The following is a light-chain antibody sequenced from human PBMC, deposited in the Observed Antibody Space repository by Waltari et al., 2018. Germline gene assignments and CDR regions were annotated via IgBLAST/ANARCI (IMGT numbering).Light chain of an antibody. CDR2: TTS. V-gene: IGKV1-16*01. Sequence: DIQMTQSTSSLSASVGDTVTITCRASQDISSYLAWYQQKPGRAPKRLISTTSNLQSGVPLRFSGSGSGTDFTLTISSLQPEDFATYYCQQHDSHPLTFGGGTRVEIK. CDR1: QDISSY. J-gene: IGKJ4*01. CDR3: QQHDSHPLT.